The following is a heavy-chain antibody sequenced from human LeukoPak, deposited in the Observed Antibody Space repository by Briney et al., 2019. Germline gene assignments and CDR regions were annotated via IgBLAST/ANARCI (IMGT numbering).Heavy chain of an antibody. CDR2: ISAYNGNT. D-gene: IGHD4-17*01. Sequence: ASVKVSCNASGYTFTSYGISWVRQAPGQGLEWMGWISAYNGNTNYAQKLQGRVTMTTDTSTSTAYMELRSLRSDDTAVYYCARDREIDDYDLRGFDPWGQGTLVTVSS. CDR3: ARDREIDDYDLRGFDP. CDR1: GYTFTSYG. J-gene: IGHJ5*02. V-gene: IGHV1-18*01.